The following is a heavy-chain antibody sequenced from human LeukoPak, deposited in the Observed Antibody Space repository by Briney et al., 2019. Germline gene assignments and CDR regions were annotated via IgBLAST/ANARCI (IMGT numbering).Heavy chain of an antibody. CDR3: ARVPYGSGSYYNLDY. D-gene: IGHD3-10*01. CDR2: INPNSGGT. CDR1: GYTFTGYY. J-gene: IGHJ4*02. Sequence: ASVKVSCKASGYTFTGYYMHWVRQAPGHGLEWMGWINPNSGGTNYAQKFQGRVTMTRDTSISTAYMELSRLRSDDTAVYYCARVPYGSGSYYNLDYWGQGTLVTVSS. V-gene: IGHV1-2*02.